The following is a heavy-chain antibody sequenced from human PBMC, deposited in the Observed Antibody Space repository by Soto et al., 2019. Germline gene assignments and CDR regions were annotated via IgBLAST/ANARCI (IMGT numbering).Heavy chain of an antibody. CDR3: ARDGEYGSGWYFFDP. CDR1: GDSISSYF. D-gene: IGHD6-13*01. Sequence: LSLTCTVSGDSISSYFWSWIRQPAGKGLEWIGRMYITGTTSYNPSFKRRVTMSIDTSKNQFSLKMTSVTAADTAVYYCARDGEYGSGWYFFDPWGQGTRVTVAS. J-gene: IGHJ5*02. CDR2: MYITGTT. V-gene: IGHV4-4*07.